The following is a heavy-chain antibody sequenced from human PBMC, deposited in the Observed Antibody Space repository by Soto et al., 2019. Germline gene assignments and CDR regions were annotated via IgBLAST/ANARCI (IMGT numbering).Heavy chain of an antibody. CDR3: ARGAAYSSSSRGYYYYGMDV. CDR1: GYTFTSYD. D-gene: IGHD6-6*01. CDR2: MNPNSGNT. J-gene: IGHJ6*02. Sequence: ASVNVSCKASGYTFTSYDINWGRQATGQGLECMGWMNPNSGNTGYAQKFQGRVTMTRNTSISTAYMELSSLRSEDTAVYYCARGAAYSSSSRGYYYYGMDVWGQGTTVTVSS. V-gene: IGHV1-8*01.